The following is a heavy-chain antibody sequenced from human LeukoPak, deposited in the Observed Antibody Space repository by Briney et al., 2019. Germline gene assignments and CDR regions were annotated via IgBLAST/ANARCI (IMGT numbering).Heavy chain of an antibody. Sequence: GGSLRLSCAASGFTFSNYNMNWVRQAPGKGLEWVSGISGSGDGTHYADSVRGRFTISRDNSKNTLYLQMNSLRAEDTAIYYCAKGILEYCSGGSCYSLGYWGQGTLVTVSS. CDR1: GFTFSNYN. J-gene: IGHJ4*02. D-gene: IGHD2-15*01. CDR2: ISGSGDGT. V-gene: IGHV3-23*01. CDR3: AKGILEYCSGGSCYSLGY.